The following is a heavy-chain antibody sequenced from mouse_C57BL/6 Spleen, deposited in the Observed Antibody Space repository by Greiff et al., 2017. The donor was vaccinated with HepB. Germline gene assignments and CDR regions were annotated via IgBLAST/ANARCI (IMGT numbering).Heavy chain of an antibody. CDR1: GYAFSSSW. Sequence: VMLVESGPELVKPGASVKISCKASGYAFSSSWMNWVKQRPGKGLEWIGRIYPGDGDTNYNGKFKGKATLTADKSSSTAYMQLSSLTSEDSAVYFCARSLWFYAMDYWGQGTSVTVSS. V-gene: IGHV1-82*01. D-gene: IGHD6-1*01. CDR3: ARSLWFYAMDY. J-gene: IGHJ4*01. CDR2: IYPGDGDT.